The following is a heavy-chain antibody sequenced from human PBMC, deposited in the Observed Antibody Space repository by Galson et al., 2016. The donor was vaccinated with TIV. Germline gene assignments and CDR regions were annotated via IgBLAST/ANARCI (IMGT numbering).Heavy chain of an antibody. CDR3: ARGGGPLTDYYHSVGPLDAFDI. Sequence: SLRLSCAASGFTFSNYWMHWVRQAPGKGLVWVLRINSDGRTTTYADSVEGRFTISRDNAKNTLYLQMNTLRAGDTAVYYCARGGGPLTDYYHSVGPLDAFDIWGQGTMVTVSS. V-gene: IGHV3-74*03. D-gene: IGHD3-22*01. J-gene: IGHJ3*02. CDR2: INSDGRTT. CDR1: GFTFSNYW.